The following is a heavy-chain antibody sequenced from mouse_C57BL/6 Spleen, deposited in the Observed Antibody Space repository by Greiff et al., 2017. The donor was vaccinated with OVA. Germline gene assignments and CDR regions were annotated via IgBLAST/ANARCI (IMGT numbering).Heavy chain of an antibody. CDR1: GYTFTDYY. J-gene: IGHJ4*01. V-gene: IGHV1-26*01. D-gene: IGHD2-3*01. CDR3: ARSAYDGYHYAMDY. Sequence: VQLQQSGPELVKPGASVKISCKASGYTFTDYYMNWVKQSHGKSLEWIGDINPNNGGTSYNQKFKGKATLTVDKSSSTAYMELRSLTSEDSAVYYCARSAYDGYHYAMDYWGQGTSVTVSS. CDR2: INPNNGGT.